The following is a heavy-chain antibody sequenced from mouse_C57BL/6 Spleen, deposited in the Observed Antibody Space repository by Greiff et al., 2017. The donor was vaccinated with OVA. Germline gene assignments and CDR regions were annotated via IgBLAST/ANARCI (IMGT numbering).Heavy chain of an antibody. CDR1: GFTFSNYW. CDR2: IRLKSDNYAT. CDR3: TGPTGYFDV. Sequence: EVKLQESGGGLVQPGGSMKLSCVASGFTFSNYWMNWVRQSPEKGLEWVAQIRLKSDNYATHYAESVKGRFTISRDDSKSSVYLQMNNLRAEDTGIYYCTGPTGYFDVWGTGTTVTVSS. J-gene: IGHJ1*03. V-gene: IGHV6-3*01.